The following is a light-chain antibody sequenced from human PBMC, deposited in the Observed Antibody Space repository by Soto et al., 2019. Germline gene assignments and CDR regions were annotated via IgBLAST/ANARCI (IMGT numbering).Light chain of an antibody. J-gene: IGKJ1*01. CDR1: QSVSSSY. V-gene: IGKV3-20*01. CDR3: QQYGSSSWT. Sequence: EIVLTQSPGTLSLSPGERATLSCRASQSVSSSYLAWYQQKPGQAPRLLIYGTSSRATAIPDRFSGSGSGKDFTLTISRLEREDFAVYYCQQYGSSSWTFGQGTKVEIK. CDR2: GTS.